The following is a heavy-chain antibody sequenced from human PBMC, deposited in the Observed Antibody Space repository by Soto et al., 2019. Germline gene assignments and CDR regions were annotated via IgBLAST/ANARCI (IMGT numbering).Heavy chain of an antibody. CDR3: AREYAPGSPNYDY. V-gene: IGHV3-23*01. J-gene: IGHJ4*02. D-gene: IGHD3-10*01. Sequence: EVQLLESAGALVQPGVSLRLSCAASGFTFSNYAMSWVRQAPGKGLEWVSTFTRSGSTLYAESVRGRFTISRDNSKNTLFLQMNTVRAEDTAIYDCAREYAPGSPNYDYWGLGTLVTVSS. CDR1: GFTFSNYA. CDR2: FTRSGST.